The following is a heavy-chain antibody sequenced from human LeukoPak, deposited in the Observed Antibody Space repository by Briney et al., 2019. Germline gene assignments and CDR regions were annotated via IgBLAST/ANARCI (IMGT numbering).Heavy chain of an antibody. CDR3: ARNPHPHCSGVNCPCDS. V-gene: IGHV3-49*04. CDR2: MRIYIYSGAT. Sequence: GSLRLSCTTSGFTFGDYGMSWVRQAPGKGLEWVSFMRIYIYSGATDCAASVRGRFVISRHDSESIAYLQMNSLRTEDTGVYYCARNPHPHCSGVNCPCDSWGQGTLVTVSS. D-gene: IGHD2-15*01. CDR1: GFTFGDYG. J-gene: IGHJ4*02.